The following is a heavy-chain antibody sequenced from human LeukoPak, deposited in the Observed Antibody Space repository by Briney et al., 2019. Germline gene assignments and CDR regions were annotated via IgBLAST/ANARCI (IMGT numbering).Heavy chain of an antibody. J-gene: IGHJ6*02. CDR1: GGSFSSSSYY. Sequence: SETLSLTCTVSGGSFSSSSYYWGWIRQPPGKGLEWIGSIYYSGSTYYNPSLKSRVTISVDTSKNQFSLKLSSVTAADTAVYYCAREGGYTAQGYYYGMDVWGQGTTVTVSS. V-gene: IGHV4-39*07. D-gene: IGHD5-12*01. CDR3: AREGGYTAQGYYYGMDV. CDR2: IYYSGST.